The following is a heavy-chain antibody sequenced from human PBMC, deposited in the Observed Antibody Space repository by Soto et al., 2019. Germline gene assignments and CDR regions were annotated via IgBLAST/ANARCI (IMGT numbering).Heavy chain of an antibody. CDR1: GFTFSSYG. CDR3: AKDIVLVPAALLGVHYYYDYGMDV. V-gene: IGHV3-30*18. Sequence: QVQLVESGGGVVQPGRSLRLSCAASGFTFSSYGMHWVRQAPGKGLEWVAVISYDGSNKYYADSVKGRFTISRDNSKNTLYLQMNSLRAEDTAVYYCAKDIVLVPAALLGVHYYYDYGMDVWGQGTTVTVSS. J-gene: IGHJ6*02. CDR2: ISYDGSNK. D-gene: IGHD2-2*01.